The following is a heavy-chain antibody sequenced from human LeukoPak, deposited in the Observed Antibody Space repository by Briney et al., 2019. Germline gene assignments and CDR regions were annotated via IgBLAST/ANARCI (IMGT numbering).Heavy chain of an antibody. CDR2: ISWNSGSI. CDR3: ATTNRRWPFDY. J-gene: IGHJ4*02. CDR1: GFTFEDYA. Sequence: GGSLRLSCAASGFTFEDYAMHWVRQAPGKGLEWVSGISWNSGSIGYADSVKGRFTISRDNAKNSLYLQMNSLRAEDTALYYCATTNRRWPFDYWGQGTLVTVSS. V-gene: IGHV3-9*01. D-gene: IGHD5-24*01.